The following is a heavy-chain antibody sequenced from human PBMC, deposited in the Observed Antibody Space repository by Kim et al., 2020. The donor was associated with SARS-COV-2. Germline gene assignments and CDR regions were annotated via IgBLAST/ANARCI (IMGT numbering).Heavy chain of an antibody. Sequence: GGSLRLSCAASGFTFSSYAMSWVRQAPGKGLEWVSAISGSGGSTYYADSVKGRFTISRDNSKNTLYLQMNSLRAEDTAVYYCAKDLVSSGSYTSFDYWGQGTLVTVSS. V-gene: IGHV3-23*01. CDR1: GFTFSSYA. J-gene: IGHJ4*02. CDR2: ISGSGGST. D-gene: IGHD1-26*01. CDR3: AKDLVSSGSYTSFDY.